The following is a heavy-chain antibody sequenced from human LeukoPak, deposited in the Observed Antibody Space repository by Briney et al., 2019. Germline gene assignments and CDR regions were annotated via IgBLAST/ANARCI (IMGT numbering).Heavy chain of an antibody. CDR1: GFTVSSNY. CDR2: IYSGGST. Sequence: GGSLRLSCAASGFTVSSNYMSWVRQDPGKGLEGVSVIYSGGSTYYADSVKGRFTISRDNSKNTLYLQMNSLRAEDTAVYYCARSYCSGGSCYDYYYYMDVWGKGTTVTVSS. CDR3: ARSYCSGGSCYDYYYYMDV. V-gene: IGHV3-53*01. J-gene: IGHJ6*03. D-gene: IGHD2-15*01.